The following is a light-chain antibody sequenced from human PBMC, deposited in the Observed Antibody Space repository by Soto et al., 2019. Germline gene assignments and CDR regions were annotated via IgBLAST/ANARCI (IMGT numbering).Light chain of an antibody. Sequence: QSALTQPASVSGSPVQSITISCTGTSSDVGGYNYVSWYQQHPGKAPKLMIYDVSNRPSGVSNRFSGSKSGNTASLTISGLQAEDEADCYCSSYTSSSTPVVFGGGTKLTVL. CDR3: SSYTSSSTPVV. CDR2: DVS. J-gene: IGLJ2*01. V-gene: IGLV2-14*01. CDR1: SSDVGGYNY.